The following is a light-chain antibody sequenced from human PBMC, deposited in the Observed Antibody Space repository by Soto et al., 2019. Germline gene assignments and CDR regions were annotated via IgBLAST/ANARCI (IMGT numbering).Light chain of an antibody. CDR2: DVS. V-gene: IGLV2-14*01. CDR1: SSDVGAYNY. CDR3: SSYTTATTRV. Sequence: QSALTQPASVSGSPGQSITISCTGTSSDVGAYNYVSWYQQHPGKAPKLMIFDVSNRPSGVSNRFSGSKSGNTASLTISGLQAEDEADYYCSSYTTATTRVFGEGPSSPS. J-gene: IGLJ3*02.